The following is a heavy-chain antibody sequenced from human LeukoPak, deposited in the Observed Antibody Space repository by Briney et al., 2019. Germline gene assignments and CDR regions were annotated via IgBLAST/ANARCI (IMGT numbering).Heavy chain of an antibody. CDR3: AKDLEEQLDFDY. CDR1: GFTFSSYA. CDR2: ISGSGGST. Sequence: PGGSLRLSCAASGFTFSSYAMSWVRQTPGKGLEWVSAISGSGGSTYYADSVKGRFTISRDNSKNTLYLQMNSLRAEETAVYYCAKDLEEQLDFDYWGQGTLVTVSS. D-gene: IGHD6-13*01. J-gene: IGHJ4*02. V-gene: IGHV3-23*01.